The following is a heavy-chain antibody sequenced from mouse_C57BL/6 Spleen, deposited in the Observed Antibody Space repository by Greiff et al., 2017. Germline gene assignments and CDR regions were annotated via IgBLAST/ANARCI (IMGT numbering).Heavy chain of an antibody. Sequence: VQLQQPGAELVKPGASVKLSCKASGYTFTSYWMHWVKQRPGQGLEWIGMIQPKSGSTNYNEKFKSKATLTVDKSSITAYMQRSSLTSEDSAVYDCARSDGSVVGFDYWGQGTTLTVSS. CDR2: IQPKSGST. J-gene: IGHJ2*01. D-gene: IGHD1-1*01. V-gene: IGHV1-64*01. CDR1: GYTFTSYW. CDR3: ARSDGSVVGFDY.